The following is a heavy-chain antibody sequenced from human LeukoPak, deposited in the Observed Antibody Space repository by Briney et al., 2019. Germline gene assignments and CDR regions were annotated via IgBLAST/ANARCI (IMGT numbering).Heavy chain of an antibody. Sequence: GGSLRLSCAASGFTFSSFAMSWVRQAPGKGLEWVSGISGSGGSTYSADSVKGRFTISRDNSKNTLYLQMNSLRAEDTAIYYFAKDLRPGRPEARSYFAYWGREPWSPSRQ. V-gene: IGHV3-23*01. CDR3: AKDLRPGRPEARSYFAY. J-gene: IGHJ4*02. CDR1: GFTFSSFA. D-gene: IGHD2-2*01. CDR2: ISGSGGST.